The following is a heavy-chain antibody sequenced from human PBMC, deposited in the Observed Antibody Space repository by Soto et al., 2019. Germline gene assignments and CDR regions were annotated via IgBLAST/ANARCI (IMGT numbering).Heavy chain of an antibody. Sequence: PSETLSLTCAVSGGSISSSYYWSWIRQPPGKGLEWIGYIYYSGSTNYNPSLKSRVTISVDTSKNQFSLKLSSVTAADTAVYYCARERYDKRLDYWGQGTLVTVSS. J-gene: IGHJ4*02. CDR3: ARERYDKRLDY. CDR2: IYYSGST. V-gene: IGHV4-61*01. CDR1: GGSISSSYY. D-gene: IGHD1-20*01.